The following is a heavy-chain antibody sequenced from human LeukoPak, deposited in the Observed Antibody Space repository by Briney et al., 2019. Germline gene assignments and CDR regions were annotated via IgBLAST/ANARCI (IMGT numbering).Heavy chain of an antibody. Sequence: ASMKVSCKASGYTFTGHFIHWVRQAPGQGLEWMGWINPKSGYTNYAQQFQGRVAMTWDTSISTAYMELSSLRSDDTATYFCARDRADEFSSGSYVSFDPWGRGTLLTVSS. CDR2: INPKSGYT. CDR1: GYTFTGHF. J-gene: IGHJ5*02. V-gene: IGHV1-2*02. D-gene: IGHD3-10*01. CDR3: ARDRADEFSSGSYVSFDP.